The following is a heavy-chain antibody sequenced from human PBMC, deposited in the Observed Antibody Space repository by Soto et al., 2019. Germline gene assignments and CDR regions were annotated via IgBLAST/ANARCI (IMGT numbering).Heavy chain of an antibody. CDR2: IIPIFGTA. CDR3: ARGVYEATMVRGVIITGYYFDY. Sequence: QVQLVQSGAEVKKPGSSVKVSCKASGGTFSSYAISWVRQAPGQGLEWMGGIIPIFGTANYAQKFQGRVTITADESTSTAYMELSSLRSEDTAVYYCARGVYEATMVRGVIITGYYFDYWGQGTLVTVSS. V-gene: IGHV1-69*01. J-gene: IGHJ4*02. D-gene: IGHD3-10*01. CDR1: GGTFSSYA.